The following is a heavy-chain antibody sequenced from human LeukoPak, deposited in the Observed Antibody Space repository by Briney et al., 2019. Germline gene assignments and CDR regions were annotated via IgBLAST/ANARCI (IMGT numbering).Heavy chain of an antibody. Sequence: SGGSLRLSCAASGFTFSTCSMKWVRQAPGKALEWVSSISGSSYHIYYADSVKGRFTISRDNANNLLYLQMNSLRAEDTAVYCCASGTIVGARGADNWGQGTLVTVSS. D-gene: IGHD1-26*01. CDR2: ISGSSYHI. CDR1: GFTFSTCS. J-gene: IGHJ4*02. CDR3: ASGTIVGARGADN. V-gene: IGHV3-21*01.